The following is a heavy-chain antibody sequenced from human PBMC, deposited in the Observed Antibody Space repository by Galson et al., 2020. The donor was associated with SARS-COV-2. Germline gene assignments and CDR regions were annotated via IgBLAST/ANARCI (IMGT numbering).Heavy chain of an antibody. CDR3: ARDSSGSYFGAFDY. Sequence: TGGSLRLSCAVSGFTFSSYAMHWVRQAPGKGLEWVAVISYDGSNKYYADSVKGRFTISRDNSKNTLYLQMNSLRAEDTAVYYCARDSSGSYFGAFDYWGQGTLVTVSS. J-gene: IGHJ4*02. CDR1: GFTFSSYA. CDR2: ISYDGSNK. V-gene: IGHV3-30*04. D-gene: IGHD1-26*01.